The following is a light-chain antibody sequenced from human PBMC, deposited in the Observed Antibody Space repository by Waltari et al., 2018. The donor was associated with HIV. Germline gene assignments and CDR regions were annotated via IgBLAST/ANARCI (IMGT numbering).Light chain of an antibody. CDR1: QSISSN. Sequence: DIQMTQSPSSLSASVGDRVTLTCRASQSISSNLNWYQQKPGRAPKLLIYAASSLQSAVPSRFSGSGSGTDFTLTSSSLQPEDFATYYCQQSYSTRLTFGQGTKVEIK. CDR2: AAS. CDR3: QQSYSTRLT. J-gene: IGKJ1*01. V-gene: IGKV1-39*01.